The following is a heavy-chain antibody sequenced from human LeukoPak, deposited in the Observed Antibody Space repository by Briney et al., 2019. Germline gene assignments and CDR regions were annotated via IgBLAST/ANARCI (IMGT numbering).Heavy chain of an antibody. CDR1: GYSFTSYW. D-gene: IGHD6-6*01. J-gene: IGHJ6*02. CDR2: IDPSDSYT. V-gene: IGHV5-10-1*01. Sequence: GESLRISCKGSGYSFTSYWISWVRQMPGKGLEWMGRIDPSDSYTNYSPSFQGHVTISADKFISTAYLQWSSLKASDTAMYCCARPLRYSSSSYYYYGMDVWGQGTTVTVSS. CDR3: ARPLRYSSSSYYYYGMDV.